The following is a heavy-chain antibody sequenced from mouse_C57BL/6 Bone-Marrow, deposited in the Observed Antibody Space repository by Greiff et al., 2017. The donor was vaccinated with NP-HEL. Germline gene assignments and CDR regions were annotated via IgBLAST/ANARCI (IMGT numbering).Heavy chain of an antibody. CDR1: GFTFSDYY. CDR3: TTVYYYAMDY. J-gene: IGHJ4*01. D-gene: IGHD1-1*01. Sequence: EVQGVESGGGLVQPGGSLKLSCAASGFTFSDYYMYWVRQTPEKRLEWVAYISNGGGSTYYPDTVKGRFTISRDNAKNTLYLQMSRLKSEDTAMYYCTTVYYYAMDYWGQGTSVTVSS. V-gene: IGHV5-12*01. CDR2: ISNGGGST.